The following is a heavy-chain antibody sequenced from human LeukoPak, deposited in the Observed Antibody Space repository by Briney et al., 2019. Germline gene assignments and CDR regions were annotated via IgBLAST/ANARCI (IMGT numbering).Heavy chain of an antibody. CDR2: IRYDGSNK. Sequence: GGSLRLSCAASGFAASGFTFSTFGMHWVRQAPGKGLEWVAFIRYDGSNKYYADSVKGRFTISRDDSKNTLYLQMNSLRAEDTAVYYCAKEGLPVSSCKGCIPNWGQGTLVIVSS. V-gene: IGHV3-30*02. CDR1: GFTFSTFG. J-gene: IGHJ4*02. D-gene: IGHD2-2*01. CDR3: AKEGLPVSSCKGCIPN.